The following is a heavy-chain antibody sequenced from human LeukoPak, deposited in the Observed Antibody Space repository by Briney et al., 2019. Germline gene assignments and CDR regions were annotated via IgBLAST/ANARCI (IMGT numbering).Heavy chain of an antibody. CDR1: GYTFTGYY. V-gene: IGHV1-2*02. D-gene: IGHD3-10*01. CDR2: INPNSGGT. Sequence: ASVKVSCKASGYTFTGYYMHWVRQAPGQGLEWMGWINPNSGGTNYAQKFQGRVTMTRDTSISTAYMELSRLRSDDTALYYCARGWFGELSWFDPWGQGTLVTVSS. CDR3: ARGWFGELSWFDP. J-gene: IGHJ5*02.